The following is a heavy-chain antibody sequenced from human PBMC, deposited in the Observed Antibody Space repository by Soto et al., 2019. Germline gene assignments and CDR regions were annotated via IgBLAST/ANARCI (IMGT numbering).Heavy chain of an antibody. V-gene: IGHV4-59*01. CDR1: GGSISGSY. D-gene: IGHD2-15*01. CDR3: ARIVAGLGAHIDY. CDR2: VYYTEST. J-gene: IGHJ4*02. Sequence: SETLSLTCSVSGGSISGSYWSWIRQSPGKGLEWLGYVYYTESTNYSPFLRSRVSISVDTSKNEFSLRRSSVTAADTAVYFCARIVAGLGAHIDYWGQGTQVTVYS.